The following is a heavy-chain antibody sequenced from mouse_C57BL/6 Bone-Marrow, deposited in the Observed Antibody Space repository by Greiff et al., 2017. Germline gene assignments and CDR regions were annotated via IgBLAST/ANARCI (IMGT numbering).Heavy chain of an antibody. Sequence: EVQRVESGPGLVKPSQSLSLTCSVTGYSITSGYYWTWIRPFPGKKLEWMGYISYDGSNNYNPSFKNRISITRDTSKNQFFLKLNSVTTEDTATYYCARGHDYGLNYWGQGTSVTVSS. J-gene: IGHJ4*01. CDR2: ISYDGSN. D-gene: IGHD2-4*01. CDR1: GYSITSGYY. CDR3: ARGHDYGLNY. V-gene: IGHV3-6*01.